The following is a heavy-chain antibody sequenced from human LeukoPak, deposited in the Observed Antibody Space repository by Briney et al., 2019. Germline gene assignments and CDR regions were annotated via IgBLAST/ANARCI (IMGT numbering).Heavy chain of an antibody. Sequence: GSLRLSCAASGFSFSNYGMHWIRQPPGTGLEWIGSISYSGSTYYNPSLKSRVTISVDTSKNHFSLKLSSVTAADTAVYYCASIVGANFDYWGQGTLVTVSS. D-gene: IGHD1-26*01. CDR2: ISYSGST. J-gene: IGHJ4*02. CDR3: ASIVGANFDY. V-gene: IGHV4-39*02. CDR1: GFSFSNYG.